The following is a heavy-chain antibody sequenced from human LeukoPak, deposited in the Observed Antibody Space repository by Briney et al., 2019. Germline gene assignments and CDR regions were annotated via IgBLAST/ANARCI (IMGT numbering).Heavy chain of an antibody. Sequence: KPGGSLRLSCAASGFTFSDYYMSWIRQAPGKGLEWVSYISSSGSTIYYADSVKGRFTISRDNAKNSLYLQMNSLRAEDTAVYYCARGSYSGYDYWYHYYYYMDVWGKGTTVTVSS. CDR1: GFTFSDYY. CDR3: ARGSYSGYDYWYHYYYYMDV. V-gene: IGHV3-11*04. J-gene: IGHJ6*03. CDR2: ISSSGSTI. D-gene: IGHD5-12*01.